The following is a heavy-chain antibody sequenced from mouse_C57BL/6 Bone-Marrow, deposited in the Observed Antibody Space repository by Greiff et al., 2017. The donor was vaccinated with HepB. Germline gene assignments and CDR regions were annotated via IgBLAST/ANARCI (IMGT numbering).Heavy chain of an antibody. CDR1: GYTFTDYY. Sequence: EVQLQQSGPVLVKPGASVKMSCKASGYTFTDYYMNWVKQSHGKSLEWIGVINPYNGGTSYNQKFKGKATLTVDKSSSTAYMELNSLTSEDSAVYYCALAYYSNPYYVDYWGQGTTLTVSS. V-gene: IGHV1-19*01. D-gene: IGHD2-5*01. CDR3: ALAYYSNPYYVDY. CDR2: INPYNGGT. J-gene: IGHJ2*01.